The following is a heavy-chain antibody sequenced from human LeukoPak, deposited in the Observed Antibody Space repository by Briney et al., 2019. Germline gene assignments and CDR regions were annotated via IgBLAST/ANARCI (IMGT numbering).Heavy chain of an antibody. CDR2: ISAYNGNR. CDR3: ARDISHDFWSGSGYYYGMDV. J-gene: IGHJ6*02. V-gene: IGHV1-18*01. Sequence: GASVKVSCKASGYTFTNYGISWVRQAPGQGLEWVGWISAYNGNRNSAQKVQDRVTMTTDTSTSTAYMELRSLRSDDTAVYCCARDISHDFWSGSGYYYGMDVWGQGTTVTVSS. CDR1: GYTFTNYG. D-gene: IGHD3-3*01.